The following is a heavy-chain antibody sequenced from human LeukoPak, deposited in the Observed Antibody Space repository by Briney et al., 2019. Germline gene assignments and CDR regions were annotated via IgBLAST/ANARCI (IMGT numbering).Heavy chain of an antibody. CDR3: ARDGTAPGLYFDL. CDR2: IRQDGNEK. V-gene: IGHV3-7*01. D-gene: IGHD6-13*01. Sequence: GGSLRLSCAVSGFTFSSYWMNWVRQAPGKGLEWVASIRQDGNEKSYVDSVKGRFTISRDNTKDSLYLQIDSLRAEDTAMYFCARDGTAPGLYFDLWGRGTLVTVSS. CDR1: GFTFSSYW. J-gene: IGHJ4*01.